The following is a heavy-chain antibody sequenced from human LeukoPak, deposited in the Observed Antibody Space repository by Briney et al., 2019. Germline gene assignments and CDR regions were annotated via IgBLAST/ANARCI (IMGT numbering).Heavy chain of an antibody. J-gene: IGHJ5*02. Sequence: PSETLSLTCAVYGGSFSGYYWSWIRQPPGKGLEWTGEINHSGSTNYNPSLKSRVTISVDTSKNQFSLKLSSVTAADTAVYYCARGPTGYYYDSSGYYPWGQGTLVTVSS. D-gene: IGHD3-22*01. CDR1: GGSFSGYY. CDR3: ARGPTGYYYDSSGYYP. CDR2: INHSGST. V-gene: IGHV4-34*01.